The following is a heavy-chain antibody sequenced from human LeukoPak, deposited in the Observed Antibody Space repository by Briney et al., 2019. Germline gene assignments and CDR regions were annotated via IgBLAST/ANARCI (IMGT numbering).Heavy chain of an antibody. CDR3: AIIPAARRDFDY. J-gene: IGHJ4*02. D-gene: IGHD2-2*01. V-gene: IGHV3-20*04. CDR1: GFTFDDYG. Sequence: GGSLRLSCAASGFTFDDYGMSWVRQAPGKGLEWVSGINWNGGSTGYADSVKGRFTISRDNAKNSLYLQMNSLRAEDTAVYYCAIIPAARRDFDYWGQGTLVTVSS. CDR2: INWNGGST.